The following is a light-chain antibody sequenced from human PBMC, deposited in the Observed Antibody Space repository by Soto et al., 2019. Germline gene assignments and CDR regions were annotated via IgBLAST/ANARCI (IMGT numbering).Light chain of an antibody. V-gene: IGLV2-14*01. CDR1: SSDVGGYNY. CDR2: EVS. CDR3: TSYTSSSTLV. J-gene: IGLJ2*01. Sequence: QSGLTQPASVSGSPGQSITISCTGTSSDVGGYNYVSWYQQHPGKAPKLMIYEVSNRPSGVSDRFSGSKSGNTASLIISGLQAEDEADYYCTSYTSSSTLVIGGGTKLTVL.